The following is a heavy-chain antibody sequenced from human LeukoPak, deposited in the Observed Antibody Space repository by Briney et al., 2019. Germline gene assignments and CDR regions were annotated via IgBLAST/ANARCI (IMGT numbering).Heavy chain of an antibody. D-gene: IGHD5-24*01. CDR1: GFTFSSSW. J-gene: IGHJ4*02. CDR3: ARAVGGSNDY. CDR2: INSDGSIT. V-gene: IGHV3-74*01. Sequence: PGGSLRLSCAASGFTFSSSWMHWVRQAPGKGLVWVSRINSDGSITTYADSVKGRFTISRDNAKNTLYLQVNSLRADDTAMYYCARAVGGSNDYWGQGTLATVSS.